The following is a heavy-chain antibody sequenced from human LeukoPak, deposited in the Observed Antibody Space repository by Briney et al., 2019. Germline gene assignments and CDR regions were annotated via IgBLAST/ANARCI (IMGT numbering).Heavy chain of an antibody. CDR2: ISGSGGST. D-gene: IGHD3-10*01. CDR3: AKKLGMVRGVIIT. V-gene: IGHV3-23*01. J-gene: IGHJ5*02. CDR1: GFTFSSYA. Sequence: GGSLRLSCAASGFTFSSYAMSWVRQAPGKGLEWVSAISGSGGSTYYADSVKGRSTISRDNSKNTLYLQMNSLRAEDTAVYYCAKKLGMVRGVIITWGQGTLVTVSS.